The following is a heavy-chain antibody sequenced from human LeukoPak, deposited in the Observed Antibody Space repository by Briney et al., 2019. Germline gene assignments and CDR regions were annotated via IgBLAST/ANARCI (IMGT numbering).Heavy chain of an antibody. CDR3: ARKSSKTFFD. D-gene: IGHD3-3*01. V-gene: IGHV1-2*02. CDR1: GYFFPDYY. J-gene: IGHJ4*02. CDR2: INPNTGGT. Sequence: GASVKLSCKASGYFFPDYYIHWLRQAPGQGLQWMGRINPNTGGTDYEQIFQGRVTMTRDTSISTVYMELSSLRPDDTAFFYCARKSSKTFFDWGQGTLVTVSS.